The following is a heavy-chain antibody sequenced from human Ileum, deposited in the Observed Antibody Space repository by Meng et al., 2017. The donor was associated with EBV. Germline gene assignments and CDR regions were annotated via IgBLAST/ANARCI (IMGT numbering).Heavy chain of an antibody. CDR2: IYYSGST. Sequence: QVPLQESAPGPVKPSDPLSLTCAVSGYSISSTNWWGWIRQPPGKGLEWIGYIYYSGSTSYNPSLKSRVAMSVDTSKNQFSLNLNSVTAVDTAVYYCARNVPGTSAYYDWGQGTLVTVSS. V-gene: IGHV4-28*01. CDR1: GYSISSTNW. CDR3: ARNVPGTSAYYD. D-gene: IGHD3-22*01. J-gene: IGHJ4*02.